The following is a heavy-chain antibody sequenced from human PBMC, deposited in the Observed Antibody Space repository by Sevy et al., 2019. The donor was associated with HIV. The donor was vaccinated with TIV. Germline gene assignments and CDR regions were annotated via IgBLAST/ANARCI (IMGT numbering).Heavy chain of an antibody. CDR3: ARQGDILTGYADYYGMDV. Sequence: GESLKISCKGSGYSFTSYWIGWVRQMPGKGLEWMGIIYPGDSDTRYSPSFQGQVTISADKSISTAYLQWSSLKASETAMYYCARQGDILTGYADYYGMDVWGQGTTVTVSS. J-gene: IGHJ6*02. D-gene: IGHD3-9*01. CDR2: IYPGDSDT. V-gene: IGHV5-51*01. CDR1: GYSFTSYW.